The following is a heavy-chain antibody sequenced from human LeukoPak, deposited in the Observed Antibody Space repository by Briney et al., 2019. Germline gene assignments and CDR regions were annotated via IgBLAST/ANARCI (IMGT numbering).Heavy chain of an antibody. D-gene: IGHD3-10*01. Sequence: ASVKVSCKASRGTFSTYGINWVRQAPGQGLEWMGWIIPVFTTINYAQNFQNRLTITADESTSTAYRELSGLTSDDTAVYFCARSEISVAREFIFTFDYWGQGTLVTVSS. CDR1: RGTFSTYG. J-gene: IGHJ4*02. CDR2: IIPVFTTI. CDR3: ARSEISVAREFIFTFDY. V-gene: IGHV1-69*13.